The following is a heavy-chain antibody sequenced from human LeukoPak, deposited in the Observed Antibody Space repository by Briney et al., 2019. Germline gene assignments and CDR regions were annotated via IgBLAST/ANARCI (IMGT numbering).Heavy chain of an antibody. Sequence: GGSLRLSCAASGFTFSSYGMHWVRQAPGKGLEWVAFIRYDGSNKYYADSVKGRFTISRDNSKNTLYLQMNSLRAEDTAVYYCVVVPAAIKGDAFDIWGQGTMVTVSS. CDR2: IRYDGSNK. J-gene: IGHJ3*02. D-gene: IGHD2-2*01. CDR1: GFTFSSYG. CDR3: VVVPAAIKGDAFDI. V-gene: IGHV3-30*02.